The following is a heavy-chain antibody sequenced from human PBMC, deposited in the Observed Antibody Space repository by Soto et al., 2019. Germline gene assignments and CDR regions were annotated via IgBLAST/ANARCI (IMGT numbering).Heavy chain of an antibody. V-gene: IGHV3-21*01. J-gene: IGHJ4*02. CDR1: GFTFSSYS. CDR3: ARDGGASGSNDY. D-gene: IGHD6-19*01. Sequence: PGGSLRLSCAASGFTFSSYSMNWVRQAPGKGLEWVSSISSSSSYIYYADSVKGRLTISRDNAKNSLYLQMNGLRADDTAVYYCARDGGASGSNDYWGQGTLVTVSS. CDR2: ISSSSSYI.